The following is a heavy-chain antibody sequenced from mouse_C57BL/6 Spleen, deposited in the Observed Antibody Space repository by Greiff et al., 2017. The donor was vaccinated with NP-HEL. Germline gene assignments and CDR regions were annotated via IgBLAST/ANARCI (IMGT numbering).Heavy chain of an antibody. D-gene: IGHD2-12*01. CDR3: TPAYYSPWFAY. CDR1: GYTFTSYW. V-gene: IGHV1-7*01. CDR2: INPSSGYT. Sequence: VQLQQSGAELAKPGASVKLSCKASGYTFTSYWMHWVKQRPGQGLEWIGYINPSSGYTKYNQKFKDKATLTADKSSSTAYMQLSSLTYEDSAVYYCTPAYYSPWFAYWGQGTLVTVSA. J-gene: IGHJ3*01.